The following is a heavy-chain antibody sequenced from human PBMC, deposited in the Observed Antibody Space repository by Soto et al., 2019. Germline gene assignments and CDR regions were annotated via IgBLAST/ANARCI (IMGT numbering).Heavy chain of an antibody. Sequence: GGSLRLSCAAFGFTFSSYSMNWVRQDKEKGLEWVSSISSSSSYIYYADSVKGRFTISRDNAKNSLYLQMNSLRSDDTAVYYFATDTGGNSYWGQGTLVTVSP. D-gene: IGHD2-21*02. CDR2: ISSSSSYI. CDR3: ATDTGGNSY. CDR1: GFTFSSYS. V-gene: IGHV3-21*01. J-gene: IGHJ4*02.